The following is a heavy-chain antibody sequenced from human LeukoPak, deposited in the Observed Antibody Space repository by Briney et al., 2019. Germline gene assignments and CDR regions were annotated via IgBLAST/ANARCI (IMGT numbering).Heavy chain of an antibody. CDR2: SHYSGNS. J-gene: IGHJ3*02. CDR1: GGSISSSSYY. D-gene: IGHD6-19*01. CDR3: ARPVFGYSSGWYRAFDI. V-gene: IGHV4-39*01. Sequence: ASETLSLTCTVSGGSISSSSYYWGWIRQPPGKGLEWIGSSHYSGNSYYNPSPKSRVTISVDTSKNQFSLKLNSVTASDTAVYYCARPVFGYSSGWYRAFDIWGQGTMVTVSS.